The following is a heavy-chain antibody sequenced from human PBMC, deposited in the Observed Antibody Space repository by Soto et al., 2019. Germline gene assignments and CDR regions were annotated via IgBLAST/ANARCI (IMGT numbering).Heavy chain of an antibody. D-gene: IGHD3-22*01. CDR2: ISGSGGST. V-gene: IGHV3-23*01. Sequence: GGSLRLSCAASGFTFSSYAMSWVRQAPGKGLEWVSAISGSGGSTYYADSVKGRFTISRDNSKNTLYLQMNSLRAEDTAVYYCAKDSTDSSGYYDDYWGQGTLVTVSS. CDR1: GFTFSSYA. J-gene: IGHJ4*02. CDR3: AKDSTDSSGYYDDY.